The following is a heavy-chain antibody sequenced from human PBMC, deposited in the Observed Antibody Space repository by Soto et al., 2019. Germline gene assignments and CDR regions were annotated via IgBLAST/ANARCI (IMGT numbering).Heavy chain of an antibody. J-gene: IGHJ5*02. V-gene: IGHV1-18*01. CDR1: GYTFTSYG. Sequence: ASVKVSCKASGYTFTSYGISWVLQAPGQGLEWMGWISAYNGNTNYAQKLQGRVTMTTDTSTSTAYIELRSLRSDDTAVYYCARVGRVSSSWANWFDPWGQGTLVTVSS. CDR3: ARVGRVSSSWANWFDP. CDR2: ISAYNGNT. D-gene: IGHD6-13*01.